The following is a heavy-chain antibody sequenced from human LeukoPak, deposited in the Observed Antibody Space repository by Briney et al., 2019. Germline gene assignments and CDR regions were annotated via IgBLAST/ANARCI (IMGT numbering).Heavy chain of an antibody. Sequence: PGGSLRLSCAASGFTFSDSYMSWIRQAPGEGLDWLACISSSGHTIYYAESVRGRFTISRDNAKNSLYLQLSSLRPEDTAVYYCAQTGRNNYFDSWGQGTLVTVSS. CDR3: AQTGRNNYFDS. J-gene: IGHJ5*01. CDR1: GFTFSDSY. CDR2: ISSSGHTI. V-gene: IGHV3-11*01.